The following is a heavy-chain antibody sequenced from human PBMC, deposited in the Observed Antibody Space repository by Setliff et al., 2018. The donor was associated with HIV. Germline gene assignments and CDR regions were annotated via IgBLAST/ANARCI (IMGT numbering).Heavy chain of an antibody. V-gene: IGHV1-69*10. CDR2: IIPILDIA. CDR1: GGTFSRYA. Sequence: GASVKVSCKASGGTFSRYAISWVRQAPGQGLEWMGGIIPILDIANYAQKRQGRLTMTTDTSTSTAYMDLRSLISDDTAVYYCAREEDYNFWSGYDWFDPWGQGTLVTVSS. D-gene: IGHD3-3*01. CDR3: AREEDYNFWSGYDWFDP. J-gene: IGHJ5*02.